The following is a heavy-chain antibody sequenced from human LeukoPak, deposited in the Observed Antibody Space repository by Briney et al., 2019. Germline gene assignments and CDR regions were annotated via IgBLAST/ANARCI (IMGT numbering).Heavy chain of an antibody. CDR3: ARESITMVRGVYSYYFDY. D-gene: IGHD3-10*01. Sequence: PSETLSLTCTVSGGSISSDYWSWIRQPPGKGLEWIGYIYYSGSTNYNPSLKSRVTISVDTFKNQFSLKLSSVTAADTAVYYCARESITMVRGVYSYYFDYWGQGTLVTVSS. CDR1: GGSISSDY. CDR2: IYYSGST. J-gene: IGHJ4*02. V-gene: IGHV4-59*01.